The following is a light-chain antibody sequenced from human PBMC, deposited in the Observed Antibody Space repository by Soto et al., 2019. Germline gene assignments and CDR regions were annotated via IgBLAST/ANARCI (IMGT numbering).Light chain of an antibody. Sequence: NFMLTQPHSVSESPGKTVTISCTRSSGSIASNCVQWYQQRPGSSPTTVIYEDNQRPSGVPDRFSGSIDSSSNSASLTISGLETEDEADYYCQSYDATNQVFGGGTKLTVL. V-gene: IGLV6-57*01. CDR2: EDN. CDR3: QSYDATNQV. CDR1: SGSIASNC. J-gene: IGLJ3*02.